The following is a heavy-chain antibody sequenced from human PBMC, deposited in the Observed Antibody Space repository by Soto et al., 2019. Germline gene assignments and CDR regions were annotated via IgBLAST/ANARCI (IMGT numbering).Heavy chain of an antibody. Sequence: QVQLVQSGAEVKKPGSSVKVSCQASGGTLNKHAITWVRRAPGQGLEWLGGIIPMVGIPNYPQKFKGRVTITADDSTNTSPMELSSMTSDDTAVYYCARGGTSGWLKGAYDVWGQGTQVPVSS. CDR3: ARGGTSGWLKGAYDV. CDR2: IIPMVGIP. V-gene: IGHV1-69*01. J-gene: IGHJ3*01. D-gene: IGHD6-19*01. CDR1: GGTLNKHA.